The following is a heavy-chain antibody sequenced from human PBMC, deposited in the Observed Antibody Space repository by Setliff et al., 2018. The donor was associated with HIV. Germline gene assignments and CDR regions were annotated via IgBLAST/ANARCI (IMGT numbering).Heavy chain of an antibody. CDR3: ARSYDSSGYYYLDAFDI. J-gene: IGHJ3*02. V-gene: IGHV4-31*03. Sequence: PSETLSLTCTVSGGSISSGGYYWSWIRQHPGKDLEWIGYIYYSGSTYYNPSLKSRVTISVDTSKNQFSLKLSSVTAADTAVYYCARSYDSSGYYYLDAFDIWGQGTMVTVSS. D-gene: IGHD3-22*01. CDR2: IYYSGST. CDR1: GGSISSGGYY.